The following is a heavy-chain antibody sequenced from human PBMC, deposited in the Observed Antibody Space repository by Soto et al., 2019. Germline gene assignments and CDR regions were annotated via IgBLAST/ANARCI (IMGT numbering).Heavy chain of an antibody. D-gene: IGHD2-15*01. J-gene: IGHJ4*02. CDR3: AKRRGAGGHFDY. CDR2: VSIGGST. V-gene: IGHV3-23*01. CDR1: GFTFTNYL. Sequence: GSLRLSCAASGFTFTNYLMTWVRQAPGKGLEWVAVVSIGGSTRYADSVRGRFTISRDNSKNTLSLQMNSLTAEDTAVYFCAKRRGAGGHFDYWGQGALVTV.